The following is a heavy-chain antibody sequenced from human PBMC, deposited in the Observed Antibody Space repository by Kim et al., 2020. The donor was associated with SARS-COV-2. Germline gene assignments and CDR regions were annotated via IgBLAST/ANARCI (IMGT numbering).Heavy chain of an antibody. CDR2: IYTSGTT. CDR3: ARDLGDGSGSGWFDP. Sequence: SETLSLTCTVSGGSISSNHWSWIRQPAGKGLEWIGRIYTSGTTRYNPSLQSRVSVSVDRSTNQVSLKLTSVTASDTAVYFCARDLGDGSGSGWFDPRGQG. V-gene: IGHV4-4*07. CDR1: GGSISSNH. D-gene: IGHD3-10*01. J-gene: IGHJ5*02.